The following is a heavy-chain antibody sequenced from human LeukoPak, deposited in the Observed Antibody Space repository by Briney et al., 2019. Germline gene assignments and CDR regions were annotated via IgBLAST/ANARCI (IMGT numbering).Heavy chain of an antibody. CDR1: GFTFSSYA. CDR3: AISYDLSPDY. Sequence: GGSLRLSCAASGFTFSSYAMHWVRQAPGKGLEWVAVISYDGSNKCYADSVKGRFTISRDNSKNTLYLQMNSLRAEDTAVYYCAISYDLSPDYWGQGTLVTVSS. CDR2: ISYDGSNK. D-gene: IGHD3-3*01. V-gene: IGHV3-30-3*01. J-gene: IGHJ4*02.